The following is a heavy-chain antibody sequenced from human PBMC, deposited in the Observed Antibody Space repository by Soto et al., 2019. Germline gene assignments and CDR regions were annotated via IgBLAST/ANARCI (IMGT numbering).Heavy chain of an antibody. CDR3: ARDRSNSPDYFDY. D-gene: IGHD6-6*01. Sequence: PSETLSLTCTVSGGSISSDDYYWSWIRQPPGKGLEWIGYIYYNGRTDYNPSLKSRVIISIDTSKNQFSLNLNSVSAADTAVYYCARDRSNSPDYFDYWGQGTLDTVSS. V-gene: IGHV4-30-4*01. CDR1: GGSISSDDYY. CDR2: IYYNGRT. J-gene: IGHJ4*02.